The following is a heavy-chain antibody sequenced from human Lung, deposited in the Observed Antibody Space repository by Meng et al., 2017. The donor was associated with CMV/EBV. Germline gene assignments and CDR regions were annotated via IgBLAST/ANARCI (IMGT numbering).Heavy chain of an antibody. CDR1: GGPISSSSYY. V-gene: IGHV4-39*07. J-gene: IGHJ4*02. CDR3: AKSHSSGWPFDY. D-gene: IGHD6-19*01. Sequence: SETLSLTCTVSGGPISSSSYYWGWIRQPPGKGLEWIGSIYYSGSTYYNPSLKSRVTISVDTSKNQFSLKLSSVTAADTAVDYCAKSHSSGWPFDYWGQGTLVTVSS. CDR2: IYYSGST.